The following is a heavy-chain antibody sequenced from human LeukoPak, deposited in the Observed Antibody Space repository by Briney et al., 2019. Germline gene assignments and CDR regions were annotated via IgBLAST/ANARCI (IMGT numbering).Heavy chain of an antibody. J-gene: IGHJ4*02. V-gene: IGHV3-30*02. D-gene: IGHD3-16*01. CDR1: GFTFSHYG. CDR3: ARRVPSQVITDYFDY. Sequence: GGSLRLSCAASGFTFSHYGIHWVRQAPGKGLEWVAFIRYDGTEKYYTDSVRGRFTISRDNTKNSLFLQMSSLRAEDTAVYYCARRVPSQVITDYFDYWGQGTLVTVSS. CDR2: IRYDGTEK.